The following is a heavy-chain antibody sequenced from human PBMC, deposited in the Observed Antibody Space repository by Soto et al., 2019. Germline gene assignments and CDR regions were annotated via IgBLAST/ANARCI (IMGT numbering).Heavy chain of an antibody. CDR2: INHSGST. V-gene: IGHV4-34*01. Sequence: SETLSLTCAVHGGSFSGYYWSWIRQPPGKGLELIGEINHSGSTNYNPSLKSRVTISVDTSKNQFSLKLSSVTAADTAVYYCARGLSYYFDSSGSLPGDWGQGTLVTVSS. CDR3: ARGLSYYFDSSGSLPGD. CDR1: GGSFSGYY. J-gene: IGHJ4*02. D-gene: IGHD3-22*01.